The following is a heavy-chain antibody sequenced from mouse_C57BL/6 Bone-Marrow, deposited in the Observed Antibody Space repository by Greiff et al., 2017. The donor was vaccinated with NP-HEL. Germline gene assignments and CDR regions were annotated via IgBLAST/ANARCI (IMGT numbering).Heavy chain of an antibody. J-gene: IGHJ1*03. CDR3: ADGYPYWYFDV. V-gene: IGHV1-64*01. Sequence: VKLQQPGAELVKPGASVKLSCKASGYTFTSYWMHWVKQRPGQGLEWIGMIHPNSGSTNYNEKFKSKATLTVDKSSSTAYMQLSSLTSEDSAVYYCADGYPYWYFDVWGTGTTVTVSS. CDR1: GYTFTSYW. CDR2: IHPNSGST. D-gene: IGHD2-3*01.